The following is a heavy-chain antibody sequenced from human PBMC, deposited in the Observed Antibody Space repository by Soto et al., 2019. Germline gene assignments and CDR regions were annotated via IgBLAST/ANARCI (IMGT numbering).Heavy chain of an antibody. V-gene: IGHV5-51*01. CDR3: ARKDCSGDSCYSSDWFDH. CDR1: GYSFTNYW. J-gene: IGHJ5*02. D-gene: IGHD2-15*01. CDR2: IYPGDSDT. Sequence: GESLKISCKGSGYSFTNYWIGWVRQMPGKGREWMGIIYPGDSDTRYSPSFQGQVTISADKSISTAYLQWSSLKASDTAMYYCARKDCSGDSCYSSDWFDHWGQGTLVTVSS.